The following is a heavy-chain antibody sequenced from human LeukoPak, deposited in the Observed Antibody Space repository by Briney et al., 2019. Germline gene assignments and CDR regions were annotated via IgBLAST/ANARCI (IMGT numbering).Heavy chain of an antibody. J-gene: IGHJ4*02. D-gene: IGHD3-10*01. Sequence: GGSLRLSCAASGFIFNTYVMHWVRQAPGKGLEWLAFIRYDGSNKNYADSAKGRFTISRDNTKNSLYLQMNSLRAEDTAVYYCARGMRLVRGLMFDYWGQGTLVTVSS. CDR2: IRYDGSNK. V-gene: IGHV3-30*02. CDR3: ARGMRLVRGLMFDY. CDR1: GFIFNTYV.